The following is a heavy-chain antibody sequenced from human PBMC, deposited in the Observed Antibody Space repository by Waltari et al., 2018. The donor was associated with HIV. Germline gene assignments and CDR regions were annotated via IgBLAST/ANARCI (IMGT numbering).Heavy chain of an antibody. D-gene: IGHD3-10*01. Sequence: QVHLVQSGAEVKKPGASVKVSCKVSGHNFTQLSIHWVRQTPGKGLEWMGGFEPEDGETMYAQRFQGRVTMTEDTSTDTAYLDVRSLRSDDTAIYYCTTALLWFGDDLENALDVWGQGTSVIVSS. CDR1: GHNFTQLS. CDR3: TTALLWFGDDLENALDV. CDR2: FEPEDGET. V-gene: IGHV1-24*01. J-gene: IGHJ3*01.